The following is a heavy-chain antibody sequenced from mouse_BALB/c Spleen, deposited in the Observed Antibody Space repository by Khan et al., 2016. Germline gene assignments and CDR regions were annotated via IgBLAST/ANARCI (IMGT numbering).Heavy chain of an antibody. Sequence: VQLQESGPGLVAPSQSLSITCTVSGFSLTGFSVNWVRQPPGKGLEWLGMIWGDGSTDYNSALKSRLSFNKDDYKSQVLLKMNRLQTDDTARYFCASYYDYDVGFAYWGQGTLVTVSA. J-gene: IGHJ3*01. CDR3: ASYYDYDVGFAY. CDR1: GFSLTGFS. V-gene: IGHV2-6-7*01. D-gene: IGHD2-4*01. CDR2: IWGDGST.